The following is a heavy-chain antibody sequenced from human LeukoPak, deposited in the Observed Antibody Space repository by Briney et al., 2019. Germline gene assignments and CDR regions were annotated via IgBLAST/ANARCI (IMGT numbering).Heavy chain of an antibody. V-gene: IGHV4-61*01. D-gene: IGHD3-3*01. CDR3: ARALYDFWSGYYNYFDH. CDR2: IYYSGST. CDR1: GGSVSSGSYY. Sequence: SETLSLTCTVSGGSVSSGSYYWSWIRQPPGKGLEWIGYIYYSGSTNYNPSLKSRVTISVDTSKNQFSLKLSSVTAADTAVYYCARALYDFWSGYYNYFDHWGQGTLVTVSS. J-gene: IGHJ4*02.